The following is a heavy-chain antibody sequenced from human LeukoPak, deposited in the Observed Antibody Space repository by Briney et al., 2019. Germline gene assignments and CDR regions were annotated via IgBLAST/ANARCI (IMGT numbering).Heavy chain of an antibody. CDR3: ARSTYSSPRGGFDP. Sequence: APVKVSCKASGYTFTSYYMHWVRQAPGQGLEWMGIINPSGGSTSYAQKFQGRVTMTRDMSTSTVYMELTSLRSDDTAVYYCARSTYSSPRGGFDPWGQGTLVTVSS. V-gene: IGHV1-46*01. J-gene: IGHJ5*02. D-gene: IGHD6-13*01. CDR2: INPSGGST. CDR1: GYTFTSYY.